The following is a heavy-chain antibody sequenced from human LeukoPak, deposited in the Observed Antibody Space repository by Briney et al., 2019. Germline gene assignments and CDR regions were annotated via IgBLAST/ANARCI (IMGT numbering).Heavy chain of an antibody. CDR2: IFYSGST. Sequence: ASETLSLTCTVSGGAVSSSSYFWGWIRQPPGKGLEWIGSIFYSGSTYYNPSLKSRVTISVDTSKNQFSLKLSPVTAADTAVYYCARILHNDILTGTITGAFDIWGQGTMVTVSS. CDR1: GGAVSSSSYF. D-gene: IGHD3-9*01. V-gene: IGHV4-39*01. CDR3: ARILHNDILTGTITGAFDI. J-gene: IGHJ3*02.